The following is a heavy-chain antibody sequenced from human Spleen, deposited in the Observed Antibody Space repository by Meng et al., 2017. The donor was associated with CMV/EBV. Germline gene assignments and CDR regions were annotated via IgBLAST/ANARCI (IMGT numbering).Heavy chain of an antibody. D-gene: IGHD6-19*01. V-gene: IGHV3-48*03. J-gene: IGHJ6*02. CDR1: GFTVSSGY. CDR2: IGRSGSAI. Sequence: GESLKISCAASGFTVSSGYMSWVRQAPGKGLEWVSKIGRSGSAIYSADSVKGRFTISRDNAKNSLYLQMNSLRADDTGVYYCARDRGEWLGITYYYYGMDVWGQGTTVTVSS. CDR3: ARDRGEWLGITYYYYGMDV.